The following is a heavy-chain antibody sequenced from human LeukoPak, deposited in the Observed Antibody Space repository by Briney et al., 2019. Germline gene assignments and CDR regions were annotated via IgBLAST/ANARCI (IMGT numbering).Heavy chain of an antibody. CDR3: ARYDILTGFDY. CDR2: IYHSGST. V-gene: IGHV4-30-2*01. J-gene: IGHJ4*02. CDR1: GGSISSGGYS. D-gene: IGHD3-9*01. Sequence: PSETLSLTCAVSGGSISSGGYSWSWIRQPPGKGLEWIGYIYHSGSTYYNPSLKSRVTISVDRSKKQFSLKLSSVTAADTAVYYCARYDILTGFDYWGQGTLVTVSS.